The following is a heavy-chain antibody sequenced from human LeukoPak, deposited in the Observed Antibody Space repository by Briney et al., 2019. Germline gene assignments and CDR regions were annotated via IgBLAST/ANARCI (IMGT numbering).Heavy chain of an antibody. Sequence: GGSLRLSCAASGFTFNNCNMNWVRQAPGKALEWVSSITSSSTYIFYADSVKGRFTISRDNAKNSLYLQMNSLGPEDTAVYYCARDALQWLLLRYAFDIWGQGTMVTVSS. D-gene: IGHD3-22*01. CDR3: ARDALQWLLLRYAFDI. J-gene: IGHJ3*02. CDR2: ITSSSTYI. CDR1: GFTFNNCN. V-gene: IGHV3-21*01.